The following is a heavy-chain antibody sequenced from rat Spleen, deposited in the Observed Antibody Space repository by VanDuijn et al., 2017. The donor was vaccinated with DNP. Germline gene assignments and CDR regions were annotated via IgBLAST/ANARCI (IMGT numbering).Heavy chain of an antibody. J-gene: IGHJ4*01. V-gene: IGHV5-7*01. D-gene: IGHD1-5*01. CDR3: SRRGYRYNYDYALDV. Sequence: EVQLVESGGGLVQPGRSMKLSCAASGFTFSNYYMAWVRQAPAKGLEWVATVSYDGSSVFYRDSVKGRFIISRDNAKATLYLQMASLTSEDTATYFCSRRGYRYNYDYALDVWGQGTSVTVSS. CDR1: GFTFSNYY. CDR2: VSYDGSSV.